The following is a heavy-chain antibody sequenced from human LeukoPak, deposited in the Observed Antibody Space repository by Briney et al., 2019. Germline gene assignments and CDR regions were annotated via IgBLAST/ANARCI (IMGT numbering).Heavy chain of an antibody. D-gene: IGHD3-3*01. CDR2: IYHSGST. Sequence: SSETLSLTCAVSGGSISSGGYSWSWIRQPPGKGLEWIGYIYHSGSTYYNPSLKSRVTISVDRSKNQFSLKLSSVTAADTAVYYCARGLLWSGSNWFDPWGQGTLVTVSS. V-gene: IGHV4-30-2*01. CDR3: ARGLLWSGSNWFDP. J-gene: IGHJ5*02. CDR1: GGSISSGGYS.